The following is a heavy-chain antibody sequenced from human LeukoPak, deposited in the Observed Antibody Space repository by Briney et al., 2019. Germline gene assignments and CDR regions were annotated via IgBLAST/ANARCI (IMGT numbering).Heavy chain of an antibody. CDR2: IKQDGSEK. Sequence: PGGSLRLSCAASGFTFSSYAMSWVRQAPGKGLEWVANIKQDGSEKYYVDSVKGRFTISRDNAKNSLYLQMNSLRAEDTAVYYCASSGWSGWYVGYWGQGTLVTVSS. CDR1: GFTFSSYA. J-gene: IGHJ4*02. D-gene: IGHD6-19*01. CDR3: ASSGWSGWYVGY. V-gene: IGHV3-7*01.